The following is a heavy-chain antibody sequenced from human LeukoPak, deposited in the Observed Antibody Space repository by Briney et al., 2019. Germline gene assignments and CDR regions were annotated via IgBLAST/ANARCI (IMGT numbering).Heavy chain of an antibody. D-gene: IGHD4-17*01. V-gene: IGHV4-4*02. CDR1: GASITSNNW. CDR2: IWHSGTT. Sequence: SETLSLTCAVSGASITSNNWWSWVRQPPGKGLEWIGEIWHSGTTNYNPSLKSRVTISVDKSKNEFSLKLNSVTAADTAVYYCMGADYGGHWGQGTLVTVSS. CDR3: MGADYGGH. J-gene: IGHJ4*02.